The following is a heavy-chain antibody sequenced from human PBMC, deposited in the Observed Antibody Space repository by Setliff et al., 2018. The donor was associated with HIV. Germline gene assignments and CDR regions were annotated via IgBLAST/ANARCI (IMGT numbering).Heavy chain of an antibody. CDR1: GFTFTAYY. D-gene: IGHD2-2*01. Sequence: ASVKVSCKTSGFTFTAYYMHWVRQAPGQGLEWMGWINPNSGGTTYAQKFQGRVTMTRDTSISTACMEVSRLRSDDTAVYYCARDHCSSSGCYEYSYYGMDVWGQGTTVTVSS. CDR3: ARDHCSSSGCYEYSYYGMDV. CDR2: INPNSGGT. J-gene: IGHJ6*02. V-gene: IGHV1-2*02.